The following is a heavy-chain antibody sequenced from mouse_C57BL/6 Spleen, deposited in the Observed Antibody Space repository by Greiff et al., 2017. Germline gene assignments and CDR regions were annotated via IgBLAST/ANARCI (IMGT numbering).Heavy chain of an antibody. CDR3: ARAPDGYSDY. J-gene: IGHJ2*01. Sequence: VQLQQSGPELVKPGASVKISCKASGYAFSSSWMNWVKQRPGKGLEWIGRIYPGDGDTNYNGKFKGKATLTADKSSSTAYMQLSSLTSEDSAVYFCARAPDGYSDYWGQDTTLTVSS. CDR1: GYAFSSSW. D-gene: IGHD2-3*01. V-gene: IGHV1-82*01. CDR2: IYPGDGDT.